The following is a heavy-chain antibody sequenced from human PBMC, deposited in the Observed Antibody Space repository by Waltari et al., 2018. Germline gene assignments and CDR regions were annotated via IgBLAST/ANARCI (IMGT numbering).Heavy chain of an antibody. V-gene: IGHV3-66*01. CDR1: GFTFSSNY. Sequence: VQLVESGGGVVQPGGSLRLSCAASGFTFSSNYMSWVRQAPGKGLEWVSVIYSGGSTYYADSVKGRFTISRDNSKNTLYLQMNSLRAEDTAVYYCALSSIGYYYYGMDVWGQGTTVTVSS. J-gene: IGHJ6*02. CDR3: ALSSIGYYYYGMDV. D-gene: IGHD1-26*01. CDR2: IYSGGST.